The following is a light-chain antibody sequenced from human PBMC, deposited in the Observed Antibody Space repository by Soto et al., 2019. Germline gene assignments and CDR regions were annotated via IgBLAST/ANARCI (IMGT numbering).Light chain of an antibody. CDR3: QQVHYYPLT. CDR2: AAS. V-gene: IGKV1-9*01. Sequence: ILLTQSPSSLSASVGDRVTITCRATHGVDSSLAWYQQKPGQAPRLLSYAASNLQSGGPSRVSGSGSGTDFTLTISSLQPEDFATYYCQQVHYYPLTFGQGTRLEI. J-gene: IGKJ5*01. CDR1: HGVDSS.